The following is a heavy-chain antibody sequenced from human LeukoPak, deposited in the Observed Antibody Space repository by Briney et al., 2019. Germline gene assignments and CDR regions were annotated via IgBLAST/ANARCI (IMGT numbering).Heavy chain of an antibody. CDR3: ARGRYCSADICSGGDAFDI. Sequence: SETLSLTCTVSGGSINNYYWSWIRQPAGKGLERIGRIYTRGSTNYNPSLKSRVTMSVDTSKNQFSLKLSSVTAADTAVYYCARGRYCSADICSGGDAFDIWGQGTMVSDSS. CDR1: GGSINNYY. CDR2: IYTRGST. D-gene: IGHD2-15*01. V-gene: IGHV4-4*07. J-gene: IGHJ3*02.